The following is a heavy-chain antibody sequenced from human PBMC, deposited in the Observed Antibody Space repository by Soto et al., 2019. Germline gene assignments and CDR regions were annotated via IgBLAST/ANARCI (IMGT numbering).Heavy chain of an antibody. V-gene: IGHV1-3*01. Sequence: QVQLVQSGAEVKKPGASVKVSCKASGYTFTSYAMHWVRQAPGQRLEWMGWINAGNGNTKYSQKFQGRVTITSDTSASTAYVELSSLRSEDTAVYYCARAGYYYYMDVWGKGTTVTVSS. CDR2: INAGNGNT. CDR3: ARAGYYYYMDV. D-gene: IGHD7-27*01. J-gene: IGHJ6*03. CDR1: GYTFTSYA.